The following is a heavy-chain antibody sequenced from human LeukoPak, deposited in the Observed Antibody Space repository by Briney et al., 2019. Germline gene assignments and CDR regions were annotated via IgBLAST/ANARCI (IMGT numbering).Heavy chain of an antibody. V-gene: IGHV3-74*03. CDR1: GFIFSSYA. J-gene: IGHJ4*02. Sequence: GGSLRLSCAASGFIFSSYAMHWVRQAPGKGLVWVSSIDNDDGSNTKYADSVKGRFTISRDNAKNSLYLQMNSLRAEDTAVYYCAKGDCSSTSCHPDYWGQGTLVTVSS. CDR2: IDNDDGSNT. CDR3: AKGDCSSTSCHPDY. D-gene: IGHD2-2*01.